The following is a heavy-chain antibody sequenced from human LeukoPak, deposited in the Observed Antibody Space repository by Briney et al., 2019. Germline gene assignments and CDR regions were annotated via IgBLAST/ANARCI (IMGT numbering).Heavy chain of an antibody. V-gene: IGHV3-23*01. CDR3: AREFLRDGYNWHYFGY. CDR1: GFTFSSYA. Sequence: GGSLRLSCAASGFTFSSYAMSWVRQAPGKGLEWVSAISGSGGSTYYADSVKGRFTISRHNSKNTLYLQMNSLRAEGTAVYYCAREFLRDGYNWHYFGYWGQGTLVTVSS. D-gene: IGHD5-24*01. J-gene: IGHJ4*02. CDR2: ISGSGGST.